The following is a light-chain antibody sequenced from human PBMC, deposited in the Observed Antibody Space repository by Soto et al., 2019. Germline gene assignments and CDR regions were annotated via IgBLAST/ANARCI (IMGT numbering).Light chain of an antibody. J-gene: IGLJ3*02. Sequence: QSVLTQPPSASGTPGQRVTISCSGSSSNIGSRTMNWYQQLPGTAPKVLIYSNNQRPSGGPDRFSGSKSGTSASLAIAGLQSEDEADYYCAAWDDSLSAWVFGGGTKLTVL. V-gene: IGLV1-44*01. CDR3: AAWDDSLSAWV. CDR1: SSNIGSRT. CDR2: SNN.